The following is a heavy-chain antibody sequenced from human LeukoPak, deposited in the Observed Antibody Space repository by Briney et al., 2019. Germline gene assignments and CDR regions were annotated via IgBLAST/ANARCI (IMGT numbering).Heavy chain of an antibody. J-gene: IGHJ6*03. CDR1: GFTFSTFW. D-gene: IGHD1-26*01. CDR3: ARDPYSGAYGDTYYYFMDV. CDR2: INHDGSST. V-gene: IGHV3-74*01. Sequence: GGSLRLSCATSGFTFSTFWMHWVRQAPGKGLVWVSRINHDGSSTNYADSVKGRFTISRDNARNSLYLQMNSLTAEDTAVYYCARDPYSGAYGDTYYYFMDVWGKGTTVTISS.